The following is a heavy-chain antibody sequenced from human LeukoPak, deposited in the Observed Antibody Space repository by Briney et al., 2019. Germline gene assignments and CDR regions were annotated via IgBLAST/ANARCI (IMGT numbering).Heavy chain of an antibody. Sequence: GGSLRLSCAASGFTFSSYSMNWVRQAPRKGLEWVSSISSSSSYIYYADSVKGRFTISRDNAKNSLYLQMNSLRAEDTAVYYCARAVRVAGAIDYWGQGTLVTVSS. J-gene: IGHJ4*02. CDR2: ISSSSSYI. CDR3: ARAVRVAGAIDY. V-gene: IGHV3-21*01. CDR1: GFTFSSYS. D-gene: IGHD6-19*01.